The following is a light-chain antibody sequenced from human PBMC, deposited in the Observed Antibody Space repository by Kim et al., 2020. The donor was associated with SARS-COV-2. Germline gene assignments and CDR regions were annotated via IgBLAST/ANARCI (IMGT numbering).Light chain of an antibody. Sequence: SVSPGQTVSITCSGDKLGDKYTCWYQQKPGQSPLLVIYQDNKRPSGIPERFSGSNSGNTATLTISGTQAMDEADYFCQAWDSSTVVFGGGTQLTVL. CDR2: QDN. CDR1: KLGDKY. CDR3: QAWDSSTVV. J-gene: IGLJ2*01. V-gene: IGLV3-1*01.